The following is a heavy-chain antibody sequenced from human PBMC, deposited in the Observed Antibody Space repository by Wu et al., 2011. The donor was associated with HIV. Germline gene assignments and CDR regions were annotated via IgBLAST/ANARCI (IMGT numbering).Heavy chain of an antibody. V-gene: IGHV1-69*14. CDR3: ARDLGGDEDY. CDR2: IIPIFGTA. D-gene: IGHD2-21*01. CDR1: GGTFNSYG. Sequence: QVQLVRSGAAVKKPGSSVKVSCKASGGTFNSYGITWVRQAPGQGLEWMGGIIPIFGTANCAQKFQGRVTITADKSTSTAYMELSSLTSEDTAVYYCARDLGGDEDYWGQGTLVTVSS. J-gene: IGHJ4*02.